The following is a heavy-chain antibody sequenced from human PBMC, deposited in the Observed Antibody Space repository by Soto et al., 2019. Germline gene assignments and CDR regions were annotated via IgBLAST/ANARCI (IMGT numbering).Heavy chain of an antibody. Sequence: PSETLSLTCTVCGGSISSSTYYWGWMRQPPGKGLEWIASFFIGGNTYYNPSLKSRVTISVDTSKNQFSLRLSSVTAADTAVYFFVIHHGLDIDIYYWGQRFLVPVSS. CDR2: FFIGGNT. D-gene: IGHD2-2*03. J-gene: IGHJ1*01. CDR1: GGSISSSTYY. V-gene: IGHV4-39*01. CDR3: VIHHGLDIDIYY.